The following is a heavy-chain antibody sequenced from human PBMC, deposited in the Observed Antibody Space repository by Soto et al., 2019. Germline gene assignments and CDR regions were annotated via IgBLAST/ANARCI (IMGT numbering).Heavy chain of an antibody. CDR2: ISYDGSNK. V-gene: IGHV3-30*18. CDR3: VKDRRPFRDCSGGSCYLDFDY. J-gene: IGHJ4*02. D-gene: IGHD2-15*01. Sequence: QVQLVESGGGVVQPGRSLRLSCAASGFTFSSYGMHWVRQAPGKGLEWVAVISYDGSNKYYADSVKGRFTISRDNSKNTLYLQMNSLRAEDTAVYYCVKDRRPFRDCSGGSCYLDFDYWGQGTLVTVSS. CDR1: GFTFSSYG.